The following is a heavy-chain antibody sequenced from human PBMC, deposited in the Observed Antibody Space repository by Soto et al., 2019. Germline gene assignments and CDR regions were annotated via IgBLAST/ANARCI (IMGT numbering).Heavy chain of an antibody. J-gene: IGHJ4*02. CDR2: ISYDGSNK. CDR1: GFTFSSYG. CDR3: AKDRSGQLVPFDY. D-gene: IGHD6-6*01. V-gene: IGHV3-30*18. Sequence: GGSLRLSCAASGFTFSSYGMHWVRQAPGKGLEWVAVISYDGSNKYYAESVKGRFTISRDNSKNTLYLQMNSLRAEDTAVYYCAKDRSGQLVPFDYWGQGTLVTVS.